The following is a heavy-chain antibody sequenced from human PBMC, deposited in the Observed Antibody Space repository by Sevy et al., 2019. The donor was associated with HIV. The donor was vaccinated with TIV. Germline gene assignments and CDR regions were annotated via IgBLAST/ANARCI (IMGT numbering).Heavy chain of an antibody. J-gene: IGHJ5*02. CDR3: ARGDDFWSGYYLVAWARQKNWFDP. CDR2: INPNSGGT. V-gene: IGHV1-2*06. Sequence: ASVKVSCKASGYTFTGYYMHWVRQAPGQGLEWMGRINPNSGGTNYAQKFQGRVTMTRDTSISTAYMELSRLRSEDTAVYYWARGDDFWSGYYLVAWARQKNWFDPWGQGTLVTVSS. D-gene: IGHD3-3*01. CDR1: GYTFTGYY.